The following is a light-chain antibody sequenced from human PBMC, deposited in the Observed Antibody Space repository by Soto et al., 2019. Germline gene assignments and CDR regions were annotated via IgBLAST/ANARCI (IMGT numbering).Light chain of an antibody. CDR1: SSDVGAYNF. CDR2: NVY. CDR3: CSYVDTSAFVR. V-gene: IGLV2-14*03. J-gene: IGLJ3*02. Sequence: QSALTQPASVSGSPGQSITISCTGTSSDVGAYNFVSWHQQHPGKAPKLMIYNVYDRPSGISYRFSGSKSANTASLTISGLQAEDEAEYYCCSYVDTSAFVRFGGGTKLTVL.